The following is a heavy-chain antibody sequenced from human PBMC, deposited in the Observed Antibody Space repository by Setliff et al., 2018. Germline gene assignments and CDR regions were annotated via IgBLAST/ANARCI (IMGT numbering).Heavy chain of an antibody. J-gene: IGHJ4*02. CDR3: ARVESMVRGKNILRHFDY. V-gene: IGHV1-18*01. D-gene: IGHD3-10*01. Sequence: ASVKVSCKASGYTFNNYGVAWVRQAPGQGLDWMGWVTIYNGNTKDAQNLQGRPTLTTDISTSTAYMELGSLTTDDTAVYYCARVESMVRGKNILRHFDYWGQGRQVTVSS. CDR2: VTIYNGNT. CDR1: GYTFNNYG.